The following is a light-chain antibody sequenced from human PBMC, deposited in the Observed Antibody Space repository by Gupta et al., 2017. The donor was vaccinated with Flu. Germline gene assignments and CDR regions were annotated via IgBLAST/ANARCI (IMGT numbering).Light chain of an antibody. Sequence: QSVLTQPPSVSAAPGQKVTISCSASSSNIGNNYVSWYQQFPGTAPKLLIYENNKRPSGIPDRFSGSKSGTSATLGITGLQTGDEADYYCGTWDSSLGAYVFGTGTKVTVL. CDR2: ENN. J-gene: IGLJ1*01. V-gene: IGLV1-51*02. CDR3: GTWDSSLGAYV. CDR1: SSNIGNNY.